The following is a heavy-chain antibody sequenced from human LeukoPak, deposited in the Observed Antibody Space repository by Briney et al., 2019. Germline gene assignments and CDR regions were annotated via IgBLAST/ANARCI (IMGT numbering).Heavy chain of an antibody. CDR1: GDSVSSNSAA. D-gene: IGHD6-13*01. J-gene: IGHJ4*02. V-gene: IGHV6-1*01. CDR3: ARGWEPYSSSFDY. Sequence: SQTLSFTCAISGDSVSSNSAAWNWIRQSPSRGLEWLGRTYFRSKWYNEYAISVKSRITINPDTSKNQFSLQLNSVTPEDTAVYYCARGWEPYSSSFDYWDQGTLVTVSS. CDR2: TYFRSKWYN.